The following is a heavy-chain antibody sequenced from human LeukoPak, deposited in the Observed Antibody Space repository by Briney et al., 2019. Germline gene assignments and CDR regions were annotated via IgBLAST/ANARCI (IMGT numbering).Heavy chain of an antibody. CDR2: ISGSGGST. D-gene: IGHD4-23*01. J-gene: IGHJ4*02. Sequence: GGSLRLSCAASGFTVSSNYMSWVRQAPGKGLEWVSAISGSGGSTYYADSVKGRFTISRDNSKNTLYLQMNSLRAEDTAVYYCARGVVTPWPHPFDYWGQGTLVTVSS. CDR1: GFTVSSNY. V-gene: IGHV3-23*01. CDR3: ARGVVTPWPHPFDY.